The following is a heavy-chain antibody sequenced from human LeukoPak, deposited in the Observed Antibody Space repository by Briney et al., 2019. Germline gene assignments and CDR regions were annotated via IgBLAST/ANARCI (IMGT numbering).Heavy chain of an antibody. J-gene: IGHJ6*02. CDR3: ARASFGVTPPYGMDV. V-gene: IGHV3-20*01. Sequence: RPGGSLRLSCAASGFTFDDYGMSWVRQAPGKGLEWVSGINWNGGSTGYADSVKGRFTISRDNAKNSLYLQMNSLRAEDTALYHCARASFGVTPPYGMDVWGQGTTVTVSS. CDR1: GFTFDDYG. D-gene: IGHD3-3*01. CDR2: INWNGGST.